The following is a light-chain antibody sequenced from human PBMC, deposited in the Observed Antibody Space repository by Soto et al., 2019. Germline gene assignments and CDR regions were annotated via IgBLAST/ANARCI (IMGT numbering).Light chain of an antibody. Sequence: EIVLTQSPGXXXXXXXXXXXXXXRXXXSVSSSYLAWYQQKPGQAPRLLIYGASSRATGIPDRFSGSGSGTDFTLTISRLEPEDFAVYYCQQYGSSPGPITFGQGTRLEIK. J-gene: IGKJ5*01. CDR2: GAS. CDR3: QQYGSSPGPIT. CDR1: XSVSSSY. V-gene: IGKV3-20*01.